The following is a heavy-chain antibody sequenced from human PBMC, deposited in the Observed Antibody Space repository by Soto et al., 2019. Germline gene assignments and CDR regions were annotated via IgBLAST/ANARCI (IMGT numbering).Heavy chain of an antibody. Sequence: QVQLVQSGAEVKKPGASVKVSCKASGYTFTSYAITWVRQAPGQGLEWLGWISAYNGKTDYAQKLQGRVTMTTDTXTNTVYVDLRGLTSDDTAVYYCARGFSNRPYGMDVWGQGTTVTVSS. CDR3: ARGFSNRPYGMDV. D-gene: IGHD6-13*01. CDR1: GYTFTSYA. V-gene: IGHV1-18*01. J-gene: IGHJ6*02. CDR2: ISAYNGKT.